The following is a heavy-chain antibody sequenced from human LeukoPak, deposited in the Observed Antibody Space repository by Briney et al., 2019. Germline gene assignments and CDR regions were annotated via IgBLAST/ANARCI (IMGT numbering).Heavy chain of an antibody. Sequence: GGSLRLSCAVSGFTFTNAWMSWVRQAPGKGLEWVGRIRNVPDGGTTDYAAPVKDRFTISRDDSTSTLYLQMNSLRAEDTAVYYCARAPGGIAVYYFDYWGQGALVTVSS. CDR1: GFTFTNAW. V-gene: IGHV3-15*01. D-gene: IGHD6-19*01. J-gene: IGHJ4*02. CDR2: IRNVPDGGTT. CDR3: ARAPGGIAVYYFDY.